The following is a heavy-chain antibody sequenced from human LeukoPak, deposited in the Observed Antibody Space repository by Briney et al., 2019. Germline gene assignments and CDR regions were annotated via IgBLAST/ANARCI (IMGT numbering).Heavy chain of an antibody. V-gene: IGHV1-69*05. Sequence: WASVKVSCKASGGTFSSYAISWVRQAPGQGLEWMGGIIPIFGTANYAQKFQGRVTITTDESTSTAYMELSSLRSEDTAVYYCARGEDGDFWSGPLLGYWGQGTLVTVSS. CDR1: GGTFSSYA. D-gene: IGHD3-3*01. CDR3: ARGEDGDFWSGPLLGY. J-gene: IGHJ4*02. CDR2: IIPIFGTA.